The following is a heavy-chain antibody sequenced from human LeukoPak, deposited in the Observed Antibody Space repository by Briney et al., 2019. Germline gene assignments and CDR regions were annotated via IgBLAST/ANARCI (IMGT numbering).Heavy chain of an antibody. Sequence: PSETLSLTCAVYGGSFSGYYWSWIRQPPGKGLEWIGEINHSGSTNYNPSLKSRVTISVDKSKNQFSLKLSSVTAADTAVYYCARVGYCTNGVCYNRFDPWGQGTLVTVSS. D-gene: IGHD2-8*01. CDR2: INHSGST. CDR1: GGSFSGYY. V-gene: IGHV4-34*01. CDR3: ARVGYCTNGVCYNRFDP. J-gene: IGHJ5*02.